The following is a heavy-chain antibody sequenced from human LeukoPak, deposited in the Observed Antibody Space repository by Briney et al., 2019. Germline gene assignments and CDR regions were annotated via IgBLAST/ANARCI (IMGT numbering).Heavy chain of an antibody. D-gene: IGHD3-22*01. Sequence: PGRSLRLSCVASGFTFSSCGMHWVRQAPGKGLEWVVVISYDGSNKYYAGSVKGRFTISRDNSKNTLYLQMNSLRAEDTAVYYCAKDYSGYYSYFDYWGQGTLVTVSS. CDR1: GFTFSSCG. V-gene: IGHV3-30*18. CDR2: ISYDGSNK. CDR3: AKDYSGYYSYFDY. J-gene: IGHJ4*02.